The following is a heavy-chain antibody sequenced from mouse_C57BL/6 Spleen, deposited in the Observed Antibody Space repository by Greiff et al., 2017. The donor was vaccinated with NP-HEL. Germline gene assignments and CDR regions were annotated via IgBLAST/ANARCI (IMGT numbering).Heavy chain of an antibody. CDR2: IDPETGGT. V-gene: IGHV1-15*01. Sequence: QVHVKQSGAELVRPGASVTLSCKASGYTFTDYEMHWVKQTPVHGLEWIGAIDPETGGTAYNQKFKGKAILTADKSSSTAYMELRSLTSEDSAVYYCTRGATGYWGQGTTLTVSS. CDR3: TRGATGY. J-gene: IGHJ2*01. CDR1: GYTFTDYE. D-gene: IGHD3-1*01.